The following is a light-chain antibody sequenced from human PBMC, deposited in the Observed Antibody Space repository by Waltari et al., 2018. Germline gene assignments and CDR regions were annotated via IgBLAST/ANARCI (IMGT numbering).Light chain of an antibody. Sequence: DIVMTQSPLSLPVTPGEPASMSCRSSQSLLHSNGKNYLNWYLQKPGHSPQLRIYLGSNRPSGVPDRFSGSGSGTDFTLKISRVEAEDVGVYYCMQALQAPLTFGGGTKVEIK. CDR2: LGS. J-gene: IGKJ4*01. CDR3: MQALQAPLT. V-gene: IGKV2-28*01. CDR1: QSLLHSNGKNY.